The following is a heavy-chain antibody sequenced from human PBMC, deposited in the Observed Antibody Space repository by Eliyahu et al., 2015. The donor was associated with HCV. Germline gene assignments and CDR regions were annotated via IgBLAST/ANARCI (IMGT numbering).Heavy chain of an antibody. CDR3: ARDPPKGCSSTSCYYYYGMDV. V-gene: IGHV4-4*07. D-gene: IGHD2-2*01. CDR2: IYTSGST. J-gene: IGHJ6*02. Sequence: QVQLQESGPGLVKPSETLSLTCTVSXGSIXSYYXXWIRQPAGKGXXWIGRIYTSGSTNYXPSLKSRVTXSVDTSKNQFSLKLSPVTAADTAVYYCARDPPKGCSSTSCYYYYGMDVWGQGTTVTVSS. CDR1: XGSIXSYY.